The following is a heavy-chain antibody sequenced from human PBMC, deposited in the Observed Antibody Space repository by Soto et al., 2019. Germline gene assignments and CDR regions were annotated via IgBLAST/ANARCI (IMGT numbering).Heavy chain of an antibody. D-gene: IGHD1-26*01. V-gene: IGHV3-23*01. J-gene: IGHJ4*02. CDR3: ARDRLYSGSYYDY. CDR2: ISGSGFTT. CDR1: GFIFSNYA. Sequence: GGSLRLSCVGSGFIFSNYAMSWVRQAPGKGPEWVSVISGSGFTTDYADSVKGRFTISRDNSNSLYLQMNSLRAEDTAVYYCARDRLYSGSYYDYWGQGTLVTVSS.